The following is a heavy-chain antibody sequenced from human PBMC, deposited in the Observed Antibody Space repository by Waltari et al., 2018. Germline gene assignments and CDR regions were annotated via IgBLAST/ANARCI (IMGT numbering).Heavy chain of an antibody. CDR3: AREARAVAGSWFAH. CDR1: GYTFATHD. D-gene: IGHD6-19*01. J-gene: IGHJ5*02. CDR2: ISIYSGDT. Sequence: QLVQSGADVKSPGASVTVSCKTSGYTFATHDNNWVRQAPGQGLEWMGWISIYSGDTKFAQRFQDRATITTDTSTSTVFLELRGLRSDDTAVYYCAREARAVAGSWFAHWGQGTPVTVSS. V-gene: IGHV1-18*04.